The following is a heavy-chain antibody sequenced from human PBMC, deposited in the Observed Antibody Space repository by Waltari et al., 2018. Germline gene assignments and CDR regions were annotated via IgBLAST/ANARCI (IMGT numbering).Heavy chain of an antibody. J-gene: IGHJ4*02. V-gene: IGHV3-48*04. CDR3: ARHGDYGDY. CDR1: GFTFSTYS. CDR2: MSSGGTTV. D-gene: IGHD4-17*01. Sequence: EVQLVESGGGLVQPGASLRLSCAPSGFTFSTYSMNWVRQAPGKGLGWGSYMSSGGTTVYYADSVKGRFTISRDNARNSLYLQMNSLRVEDTAVYYCARHGDYGDYWGQGTLVTVSS.